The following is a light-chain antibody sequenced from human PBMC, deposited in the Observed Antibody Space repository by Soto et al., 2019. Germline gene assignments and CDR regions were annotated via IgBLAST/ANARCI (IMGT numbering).Light chain of an antibody. J-gene: IGKJ2*01. V-gene: IGKV1-27*01. Sequence: DIQMTQSASFLSASVGDRVTITYRASQGISNYLAWYQQKPGKVPKLLIYAASTLQSGVPSRFSGSGSGTDFTLTISSLQPEDVATYYCQKYNSAPHTFGQGTKLEIK. CDR2: AAS. CDR3: QKYNSAPHT. CDR1: QGISNY.